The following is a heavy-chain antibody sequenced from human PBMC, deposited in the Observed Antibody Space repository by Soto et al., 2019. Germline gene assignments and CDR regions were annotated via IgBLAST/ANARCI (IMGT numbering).Heavy chain of an antibody. CDR3: SRAFVPLPIWCDP. J-gene: IGHJ5*02. V-gene: IGHV3-7*01. CDR1: GFTFSSYW. Sequence: PGGSLRLSCAASGFTFSSYWMSWVRQAPGKGLEWVANIKQDGSEKYYVDSVKGRFTISRDNAQNSLYLQLNSLRAEDTAVYYCSRAFVPLPIWCDPWGQGTLVTVSS. CDR2: IKQDGSEK. D-gene: IGHD2-2*01.